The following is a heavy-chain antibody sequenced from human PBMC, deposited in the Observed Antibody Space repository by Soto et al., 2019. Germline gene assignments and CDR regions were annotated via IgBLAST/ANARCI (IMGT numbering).Heavy chain of an antibody. V-gene: IGHV1-3*01. CDR3: TRDRGEVVVVAAL. Sequence: ASVKVSCKASGYTFTGYYMHWVRQAPGQRLEWMGWINAGNWNTKYSQNFQGRFTISRDDSKSIAYLQMNSLKIEDTAVYYCTRDRGEVVVVAALWGQGTLVTVSS. CDR1: GYTFTGYY. CDR2: INAGNWNT. J-gene: IGHJ4*02. D-gene: IGHD2-15*01.